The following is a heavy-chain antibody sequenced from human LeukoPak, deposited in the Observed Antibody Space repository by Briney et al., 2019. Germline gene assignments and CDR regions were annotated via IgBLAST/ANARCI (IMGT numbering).Heavy chain of an antibody. J-gene: IGHJ4*02. V-gene: IGHV4-59*05. CDR1: GGSISSYY. CDR3: ASSGSYYHFDF. Sequence: PSETLSLTCTVSGGSISSYYWSWIRQPPGKGLEWIGSLYYSGSTYYNPSLKSRVTISVDTSKNQFSLKLSSVTAADTAVYYCASSGSYYHFDFWGQGTLVTVSS. CDR2: LYYSGST. D-gene: IGHD3-10*01.